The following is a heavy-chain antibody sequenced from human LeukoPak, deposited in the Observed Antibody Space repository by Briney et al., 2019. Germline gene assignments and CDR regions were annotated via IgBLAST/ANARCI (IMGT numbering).Heavy chain of an antibody. Sequence: PGRSLRLSCAASGFIFRRNGMHWVRQVPGKGLEWVALIWYDGSKTYYADSVKGRFTISRDNAKNSLYLQMNSLRAEDTAVYYCARRVYNSGWYIDYWGQGTLVTVSS. CDR3: ARRVYNSGWYIDY. CDR1: GFIFRRNG. V-gene: IGHV3-33*01. D-gene: IGHD6-19*01. CDR2: IWYDGSKT. J-gene: IGHJ4*02.